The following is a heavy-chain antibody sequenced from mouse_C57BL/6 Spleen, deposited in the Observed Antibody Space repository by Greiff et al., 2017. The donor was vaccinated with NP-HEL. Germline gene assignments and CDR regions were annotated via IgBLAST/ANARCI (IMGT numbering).Heavy chain of an antibody. CDR1: GYTFTEYT. CDR3: ARHEEGYYYGSLGDFDV. J-gene: IGHJ1*03. D-gene: IGHD1-1*01. Sequence: QVQLQQSGAELVKPGASVKLSCKASGYTFTEYTIHWVKQRSGQGLEWIGWFYPGSGSIKYNEKFKDKATLTADKSSSTVYMELSRLTSEDSAVYFCARHEEGYYYGSLGDFDVWGTGTTVTVSS. V-gene: IGHV1-62-2*01. CDR2: FYPGSGSI.